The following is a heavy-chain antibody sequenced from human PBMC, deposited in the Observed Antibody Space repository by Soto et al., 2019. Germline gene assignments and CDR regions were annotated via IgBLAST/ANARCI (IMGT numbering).Heavy chain of an antibody. CDR1: GDSVSSDITS. V-gene: IGHV6-1*01. CDR2: TYYRSKWFH. J-gene: IGHJ3*01. Sequence: LPLTCAISGDSVSSDITSWNWIRQSPSRGLEWLGRTYYRSKWFHDYAASVKSRITINPDTSKNQFSLELNSMTPEDTAVYYCARGNALDVWGQGTVVTVSS. CDR3: ARGNALDV. D-gene: IGHD3-10*01.